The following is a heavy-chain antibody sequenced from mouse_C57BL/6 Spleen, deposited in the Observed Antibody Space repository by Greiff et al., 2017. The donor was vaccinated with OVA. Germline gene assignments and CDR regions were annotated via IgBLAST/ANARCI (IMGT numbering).Heavy chain of an antibody. V-gene: IGHV1-52*01. CDR3: AAYYGSSYWFAY. D-gene: IGHD1-1*01. Sequence: QVHVKQPGAELVRPGSSVKLSCKASGYTFTSYWMHWVKQRPIQGLEWIGNIDPSDSETHYNQKFKDKATLTVDKSSSTAYMQLSSLTSEDSAVYYCAAYYGSSYWFAYWGQGTLVTVSA. J-gene: IGHJ3*01. CDR2: IDPSDSET. CDR1: GYTFTSYW.